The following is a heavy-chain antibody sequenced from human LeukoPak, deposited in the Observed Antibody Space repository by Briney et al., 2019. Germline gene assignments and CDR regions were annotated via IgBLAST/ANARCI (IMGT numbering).Heavy chain of an antibody. CDR3: ARYIRDGYKTYYFDY. CDR1: GGSISSYY. J-gene: IGHJ4*02. Sequence: SETLSLTCTVSGGSISSYYWSWIRQPSGKGLEWIGYIYYSGSTNYNPSLKSRVTISVDTSKNQFSLKLSSVTAADTAVYYCARYIRDGYKTYYFDYWGQGTLATVSS. V-gene: IGHV4-59*01. D-gene: IGHD5-24*01. CDR2: IYYSGST.